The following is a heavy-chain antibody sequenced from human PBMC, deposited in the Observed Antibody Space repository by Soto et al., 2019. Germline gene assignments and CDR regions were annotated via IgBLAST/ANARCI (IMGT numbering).Heavy chain of an antibody. V-gene: IGHV4-39*01. J-gene: IGHJ4*02. Sequence: QLHLQESGSGLVRPSETLSLTCTVSGDSISSGSSYWAWIRHPPGRGLEWVATVYFNGGTYYNPALKSRVAISIDTSKSEFSLKLTSVTAADTAVYFCARLNSAYSSGLFFDFWGQGALAIVSS. CDR2: VYFNGGT. CDR3: ARLNSAYSSGLFFDF. D-gene: IGHD6-19*01. CDR1: GDSISSGSSY.